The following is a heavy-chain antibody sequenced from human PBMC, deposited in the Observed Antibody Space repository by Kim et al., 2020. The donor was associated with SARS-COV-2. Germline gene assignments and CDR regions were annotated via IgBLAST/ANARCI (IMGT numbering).Heavy chain of an antibody. CDR1: GFTFSSYA. D-gene: IGHD3-22*01. V-gene: IGHV3-23*01. CDR3: AKDYYDSSGRRTQGKDY. Sequence: GGSLRLSCAASGFTFSSYAMSWVRQAPGKGLEWVSAISGSGGSTYYADSVKGRFTISRDNSKNTLYLQMNSLRAEDTAVYYCAKDYYDSSGRRTQGKDYWGQGTLVTVSS. J-gene: IGHJ4*02. CDR2: ISGSGGST.